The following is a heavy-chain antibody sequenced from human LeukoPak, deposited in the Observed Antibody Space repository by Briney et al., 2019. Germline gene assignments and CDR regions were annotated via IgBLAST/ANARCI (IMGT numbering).Heavy chain of an antibody. CDR2: IYYSGST. Sequence: SETLSLTCTVSGGSISSYDWSWIRQPPGKGLEWIGYIYYSGSTNYNPSLKSRVTISVDTSKNQFSLKLSSVTAADTAVYYCARAVDDILTGYDYWGQGTLVTVSS. CDR1: GGSISSYD. D-gene: IGHD3-9*01. CDR3: ARAVDDILTGYDY. J-gene: IGHJ4*02. V-gene: IGHV4-59*01.